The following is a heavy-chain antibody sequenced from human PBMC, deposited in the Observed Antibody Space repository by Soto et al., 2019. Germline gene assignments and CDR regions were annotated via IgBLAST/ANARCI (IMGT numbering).Heavy chain of an antibody. CDR1: GSNLSSYY. D-gene: IGHD3-10*01. J-gene: IGHJ4*02. Sequence: SETLSLTCTASGSNLSSYYWSWIRQPPEKRQEWIGYIYYSGSTNYCPSLKSRVTISVGTAKNQFSLNLSSVTAADTAVYYCAGHRTGEYYFDYWGQGTLVTVSS. CDR2: IYYSGST. CDR3: AGHRTGEYYFDY. V-gene: IGHV4-59*08.